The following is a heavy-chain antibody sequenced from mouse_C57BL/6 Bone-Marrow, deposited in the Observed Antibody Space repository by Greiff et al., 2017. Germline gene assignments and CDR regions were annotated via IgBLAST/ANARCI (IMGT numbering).Heavy chain of an antibody. J-gene: IGHJ1*03. D-gene: IGHD1-1*01. CDR3: AVGYGSSRYFDV. Sequence: QVQLKQPGAELVKPGASVKLSCKASGYTFTSYWMQWVKQRPGQGLEWIGEIDPSDSYTNYNQKFKGKATLTVDTSSSTAYMQLSSLTSEDSAVYYCAVGYGSSRYFDVWGTGTTVTVSS. CDR1: GYTFTSYW. V-gene: IGHV1-50*01. CDR2: IDPSDSYT.